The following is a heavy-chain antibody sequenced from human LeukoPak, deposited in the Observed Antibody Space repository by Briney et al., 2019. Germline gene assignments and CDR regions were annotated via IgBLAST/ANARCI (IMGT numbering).Heavy chain of an antibody. CDR1: GFTFRTHA. J-gene: IGHJ4*02. CDR3: AKGGGFGDYGSYYFDY. D-gene: IGHD4-17*01. V-gene: IGHV3-23*01. CDR2: ISCRDHTT. Sequence: GGSLRLSCAAFGFTFRTHAMNWVRQTPGKGLGWVSTISCRDHTTYYADSVKGRFTISRDNSKNTLYLQMNSLRAEDTAVYYCAKGGGFGDYGSYYFDYWGQGTLVSVSS.